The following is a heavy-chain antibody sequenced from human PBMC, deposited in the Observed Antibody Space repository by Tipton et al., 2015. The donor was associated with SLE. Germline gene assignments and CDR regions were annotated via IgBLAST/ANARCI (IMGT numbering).Heavy chain of an antibody. CDR3: ARIRPGHGDPFDF. V-gene: IGHV4-39*07. J-gene: IGHJ4*02. CDR1: GDSIGSSSNY. D-gene: IGHD3-3*01. Sequence: TLSLTCTVSGDSIGSSSNYWGWIRQPPGKGLVGIGRLYGSGSPTHYNPSLESRVTMSVDKSQNQFSLKLTSVTAADTAVYFCARIRPGHGDPFDFWGQGTLVTVSS. CDR2: LYGSGSPT.